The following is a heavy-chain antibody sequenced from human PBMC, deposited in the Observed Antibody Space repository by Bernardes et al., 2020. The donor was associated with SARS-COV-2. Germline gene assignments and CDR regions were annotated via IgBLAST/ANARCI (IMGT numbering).Heavy chain of an antibody. Sequence: SLRLSCAASGFTFRSHGMHWVRQAPGQGLEWVTVISFDGSNKYYADSVKGRFTITRDSSKSTLYLQMNSLRAEDTAVYYCAKDSGAAGYGMDVWGQGTTVTVS. V-gene: IGHV3-30*18. CDR3: AKDSGAAGYGMDV. J-gene: IGHJ6*02. CDR1: GFTFRSHG. D-gene: IGHD1-26*01. CDR2: ISFDGSNK.